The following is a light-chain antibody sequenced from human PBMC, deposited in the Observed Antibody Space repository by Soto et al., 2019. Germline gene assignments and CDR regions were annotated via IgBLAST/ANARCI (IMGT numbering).Light chain of an antibody. Sequence: DIQMTQSPSTLSASVGDRVTITCRASQSISNWLAWYQQKPGKAPKLLIYDASSLESGVPSRFRGRGSGTEFTRTISSLQPDDSATYYCQQYDSYRWTFGQGTKVEIK. J-gene: IGKJ1*01. CDR3: QQYDSYRWT. V-gene: IGKV1-5*01. CDR2: DAS. CDR1: QSISNW.